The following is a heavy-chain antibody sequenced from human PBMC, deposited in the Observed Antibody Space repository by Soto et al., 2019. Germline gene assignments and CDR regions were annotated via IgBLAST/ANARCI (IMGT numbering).Heavy chain of an antibody. Sequence: ASAKVSCKASGYTFTGYYMHWVRQAPGQGLEWMGWSNPNRGGTNYAQKFQGRVTMTRDTSISTAYMELSRLRSDDPAVYYCARGRFPGDSNYHYGMDVWGQGTTVTVSS. CDR3: ARGRFPGDSNYHYGMDV. J-gene: IGHJ6*02. D-gene: IGHD5-18*01. V-gene: IGHV1-2*02. CDR2: SNPNRGGT. CDR1: GYTFTGYY.